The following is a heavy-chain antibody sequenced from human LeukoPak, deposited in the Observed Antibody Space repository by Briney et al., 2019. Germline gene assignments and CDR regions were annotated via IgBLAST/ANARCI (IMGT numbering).Heavy chain of an antibody. CDR2: ISYDGSNK. D-gene: IGHD5-12*01. J-gene: IGHJ4*02. Sequence: PGRSLRLSCAASGFTFSSYGMHWVRQAPGKGLEWVAVISYDGSNKYYADSVKGRFTISRDNSKNTLYLQMNSLRAEDTAVYYCAKVRRGYSGYDSLFNYWGQGTLVTVSS. CDR1: GFTFSSYG. V-gene: IGHV3-30*18. CDR3: AKVRRGYSGYDSLFNY.